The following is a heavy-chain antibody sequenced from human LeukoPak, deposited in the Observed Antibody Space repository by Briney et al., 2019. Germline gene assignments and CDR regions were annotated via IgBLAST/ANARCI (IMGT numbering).Heavy chain of an antibody. CDR3: ARQGSSGWGYYYYGMDV. CDR1: GGSISSYY. Sequence: PSETLSLTCTVSGGSISSYYWSWLRQPPGKGLEWIGYIYYSGSTNYNPSLKSRVTISVDTSKNQFSLKLSSVTAADTAVYYCARQGSSGWGYYYYGMDVWGQGTTVTVSS. V-gene: IGHV4-59*08. CDR2: IYYSGST. J-gene: IGHJ6*02. D-gene: IGHD6-19*01.